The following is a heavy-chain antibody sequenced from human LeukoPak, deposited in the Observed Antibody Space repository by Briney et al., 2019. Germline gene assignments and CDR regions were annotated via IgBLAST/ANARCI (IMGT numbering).Heavy chain of an antibody. D-gene: IGHD4-17*01. CDR1: GGSFSGYY. CDR2: INHSGST. V-gene: IGHV4-34*01. CDR3: ARAPLGDYRLRFDP. Sequence: PSETLSLTCAVYGGSFSGYYWSWIRQPPGKGLEWIGEINHSGSTNYNPSLKSRVTISVDTSKNQFSLKLSSVTAADTAVYYCARAPLGDYRLRFDPWGQGTLVTVSS. J-gene: IGHJ5*02.